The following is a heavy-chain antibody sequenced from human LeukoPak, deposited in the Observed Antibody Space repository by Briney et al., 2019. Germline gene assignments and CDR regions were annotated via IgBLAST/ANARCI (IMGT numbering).Heavy chain of an antibody. J-gene: IGHJ4*02. CDR1: GGSISSYY. CDR3: ARGFKRGYCSGGSCYPLRY. CDR2: IYYSGST. D-gene: IGHD2-15*01. V-gene: IGHV4-59*01. Sequence: RTSETLSLTCTVSGGSISSYYWSWIRQTPGKGLEWIGYIYYSGSTNYNPSLKSRVTISVDTSKNQFSLKLSSVTAADTAVYYCARGFKRGYCSGGSCYPLRYWGQGTLVTVSS.